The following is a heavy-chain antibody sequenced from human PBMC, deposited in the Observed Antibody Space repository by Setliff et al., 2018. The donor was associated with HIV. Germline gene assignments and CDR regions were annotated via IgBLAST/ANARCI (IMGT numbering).Heavy chain of an antibody. CDR3: AWGTQRPIDS. V-gene: IGHV4-59*03. D-gene: IGHD3-16*01. J-gene: IGHJ4*02. Sequence: PSETLSLTCTVSGGSISSHYWGWIRQPPGKGLEWIGSIYYSGGTNYNPTLKSRVTISVDRSIDIAYMQLSSLTSEDTAMYFCAWGTQRPIDSWGQGTLVTVSS. CDR2: IYYSGGT. CDR1: GGSISSHY.